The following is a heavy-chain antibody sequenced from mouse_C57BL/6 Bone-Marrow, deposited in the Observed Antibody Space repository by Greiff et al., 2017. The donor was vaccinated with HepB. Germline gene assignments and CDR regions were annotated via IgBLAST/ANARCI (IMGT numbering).Heavy chain of an antibody. D-gene: IGHD1-1*01. CDR3: ARPWDYYGRWFAY. J-gene: IGHJ3*01. CDR2: ISSGGSYT. V-gene: IGHV5-6*02. CDR1: GFTFSSYG. Sequence: EVKLVESGGDLVKPGGSLKLSCAASGFTFSSYGMSWVRQTPDKRLEWVATISSGGSYTYYPDSVKGRFTISRDNAKNTLYLQMSSLKSEDTAMYYCARPWDYYGRWFAYWGQGTLVTVSA.